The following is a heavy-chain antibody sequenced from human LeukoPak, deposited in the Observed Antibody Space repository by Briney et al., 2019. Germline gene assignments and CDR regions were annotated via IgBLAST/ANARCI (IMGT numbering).Heavy chain of an antibody. CDR2: IYYSGST. Sequence: SETLSLTCTVSGGSISSGDYYWSWIRQPPGEGLEWIGYIYYSGSTYYNPSLKSRVTISVDTSRNQFSLKLSSVTAADTAVYYCARNFVAIGGYYFDYWGQGTLVTVSS. V-gene: IGHV4-30-4*01. CDR3: ARNFVAIGGYYFDY. D-gene: IGHD3-9*01. CDR1: GGSISSGDYY. J-gene: IGHJ4*02.